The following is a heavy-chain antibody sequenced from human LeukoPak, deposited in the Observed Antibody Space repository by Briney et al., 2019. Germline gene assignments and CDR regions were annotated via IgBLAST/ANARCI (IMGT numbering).Heavy chain of an antibody. J-gene: IGHJ6*02. CDR3: ARADCSGGSCYGVGYYYYGMDV. Sequence: PGGSLRLSCAASGFTFDDYGMSWVRQAPGKGLEWVSGINWNGGSTGYADSVKGRFTISRDNAKNSLCLQMNSLRAEDTALYHCARADCSGGSCYGVGYYYYGMDVWGQGTTVTVSS. D-gene: IGHD2-15*01. CDR2: INWNGGST. CDR1: GFTFDDYG. V-gene: IGHV3-20*01.